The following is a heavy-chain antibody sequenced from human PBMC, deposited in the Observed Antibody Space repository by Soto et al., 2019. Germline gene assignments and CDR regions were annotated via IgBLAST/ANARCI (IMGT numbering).Heavy chain of an antibody. J-gene: IGHJ4*02. Sequence: QVQLVQSGTEVRKPGASVKVSCKASGYNFVNYGITWVRQAPGQGLERMGWISAYNGNTDYEQKFLGRITMTTETSTSTAYLELRSLRSDDTAVYYCARDGGTVAARPGGFWGQGTLVSVSS. CDR3: ARDGGTVAARPGGF. CDR1: GYNFVNYG. D-gene: IGHD3-16*01. V-gene: IGHV1-18*01. CDR2: ISAYNGNT.